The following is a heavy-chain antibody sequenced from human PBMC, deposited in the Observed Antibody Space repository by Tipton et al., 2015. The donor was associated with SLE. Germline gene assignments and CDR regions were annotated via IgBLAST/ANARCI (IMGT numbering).Heavy chain of an antibody. D-gene: IGHD6-13*01. Sequence: TLSLTCTVSGGPISSYYWSWIRQSPEMGMEWIGYIYYSGSTNYNPSLKSRVTISVDTSKNQFSLKLSSVTAADTAVYYCATDGGAAAESYNYYMDVWGIGTTVTVSS. CDR1: GGPISSYY. CDR3: ATDGGAAAESYNYYMDV. V-gene: IGHV4-59*01. CDR2: IYYSGST. J-gene: IGHJ6*03.